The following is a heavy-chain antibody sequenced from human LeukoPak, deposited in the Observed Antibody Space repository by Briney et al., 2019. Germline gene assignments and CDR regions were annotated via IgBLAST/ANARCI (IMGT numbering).Heavy chain of an antibody. CDR2: ISLSGVT. D-gene: IGHD3-10*01. CDR3: ARAGGLPRDDAFDL. CDR1: GGSISSTNW. J-gene: IGHJ3*01. V-gene: IGHV4-4*02. Sequence: SGTLSLTCGVSGGSISSTNWWSWVRQPPGLGLEWIGEISLSGVTNYNPSLKSRVTMSLDRSKNHLSLTLISVTAADTAVYYCARAGGLPRDDAFDLWGQGKLVTVSS.